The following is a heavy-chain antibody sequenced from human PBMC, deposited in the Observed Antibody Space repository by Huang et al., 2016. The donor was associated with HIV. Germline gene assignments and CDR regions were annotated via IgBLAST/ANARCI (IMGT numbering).Heavy chain of an antibody. V-gene: IGHV3-33*04. D-gene: IGHD3-22*01. CDR1: GFILSNYG. J-gene: IGHJ4*02. Sequence: VQLIESGGGVVQPGKSLRLSCATSGFILSNYGMHWVRQDPGKGLKWVAFIRNDGMKKNYADSVRGRFTVGRDNGNNTLFLQMRSLGVDDTAVYYCARGDYYDSSGYHPGYFDYWGQGILVTVSS. CDR3: ARGDYYDSSGYHPGYFDY. CDR2: IRNDGMKK.